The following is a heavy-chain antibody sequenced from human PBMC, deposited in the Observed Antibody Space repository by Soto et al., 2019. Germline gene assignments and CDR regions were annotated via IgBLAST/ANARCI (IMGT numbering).Heavy chain of an antibody. Sequence: GASVNVSCKSSGYTFTGHYIHWVRQAPEQGPEWMGEIGPESGATRYAQKFQGRVTMTRDTSITTVYMELKNLSPDDTAVYYCGRGRSGQIVVFYWGQGTPVTVSS. J-gene: IGHJ4*02. V-gene: IGHV1-2*02. CDR1: GYTFTGHY. CDR2: IGPESGAT. CDR3: GRGRSGQIVVFY. D-gene: IGHD1-26*01.